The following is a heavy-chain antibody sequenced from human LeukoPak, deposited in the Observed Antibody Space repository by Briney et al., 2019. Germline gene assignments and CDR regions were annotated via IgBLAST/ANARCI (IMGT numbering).Heavy chain of an antibody. Sequence: GGSLRLSCAASGFTFSSYSMNWVRQAPGKGLEWVSSISSRSSYIYYADSVKGRFTISRDNAKNSLYLQMNSLRAEDTAVYYYARVSSSSWYPYYYYYYYMDVWGKGTTVTISS. J-gene: IGHJ6*03. V-gene: IGHV3-21*01. CDR3: ARVSSSSWYPYYYYYYYMDV. CDR2: ISSRSSYI. CDR1: GFTFSSYS. D-gene: IGHD6-13*01.